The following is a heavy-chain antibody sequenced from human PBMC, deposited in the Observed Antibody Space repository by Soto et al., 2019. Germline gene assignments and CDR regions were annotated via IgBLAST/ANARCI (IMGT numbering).Heavy chain of an antibody. CDR3: ARLGYDFWSGYYTPNYYYYGMDV. CDR1: GYSFTSDW. V-gene: IGHV5-10-1*01. J-gene: IGHJ6*02. Sequence: ESLTISCKGSGYSFTSDWISWVRQIAGKGLEWMGRIDPSDSYTNYSPSFQGHVTISADKSISTAYLQWSSLKASDTAMYYCARLGYDFWSGYYTPNYYYYGMDVWGQGTTVTVSS. D-gene: IGHD3-3*01. CDR2: IDPSDSYT.